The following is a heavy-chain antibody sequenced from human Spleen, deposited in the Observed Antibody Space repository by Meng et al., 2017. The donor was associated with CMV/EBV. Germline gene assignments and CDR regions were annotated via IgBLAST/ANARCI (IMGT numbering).Heavy chain of an antibody. J-gene: IGHJ3*02. D-gene: IGHD3-3*01. CDR1: GFTFSSYA. CDR3: ARVGVWSGYFSYDAFDI. CDR2: ISYDGSNK. Sequence: GGSLRLSCAASGFTFSSYAMHWVRQAPGKGLEWVVLISYDGSNKYYADSVKGRFTISRDNSKNTLYLQMNSLRAEDTAIYYCARVGVWSGYFSYDAFDIWGQGTMVTVSS. V-gene: IGHV3-30-3*01.